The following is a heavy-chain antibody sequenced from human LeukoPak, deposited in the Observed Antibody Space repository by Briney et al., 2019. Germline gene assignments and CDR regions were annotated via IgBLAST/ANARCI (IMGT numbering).Heavy chain of an antibody. J-gene: IGHJ4*02. Sequence: ASETLSLTCTVSGGSISSYYWSWIRQPPGKGLEWIGYIYYSGSTNYNPSLKSRVTMSVDTSKNQFSLKLSSVTAADTAVYYCAREISEYYDFWSGYYLDWGQGTLVTVSS. CDR2: IYYSGST. V-gene: IGHV4-59*12. D-gene: IGHD3-3*01. CDR3: AREISEYYDFWSGYYLD. CDR1: GGSISSYY.